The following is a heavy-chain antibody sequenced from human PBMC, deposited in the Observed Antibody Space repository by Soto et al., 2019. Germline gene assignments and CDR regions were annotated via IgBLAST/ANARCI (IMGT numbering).Heavy chain of an antibody. V-gene: IGHV1-2*02. CDR2: INPNSGGT. CDR3: ARSIVVVTAADY. CDR1: GYTFTGYY. D-gene: IGHD2-21*02. J-gene: IGHJ4*02. Sequence: VKVSCKASGYTFTGYYMHWVRQAPGQGLEWMGWINPNSGGTNYAQKFQGRVTITRDTSASTAYMELSSLRSEDTAVYYCARSIVVVTAADYWGQGTLVTVS.